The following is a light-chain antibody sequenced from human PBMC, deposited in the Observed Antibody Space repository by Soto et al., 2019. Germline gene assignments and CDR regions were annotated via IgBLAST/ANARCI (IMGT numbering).Light chain of an antibody. Sequence: QSVLTQPPSVSGAPGQRVTISCTGSSSNIGAVFDVHWYQQVPGTAPKLLIYENTKRPSGVPDRFSGSKSGTSASLAITGLQAEDEADYYCSSYTSRSTVVFGGGTKLTVL. J-gene: IGLJ2*01. V-gene: IGLV1-40*01. CDR1: SSNIGAVFD. CDR2: ENT. CDR3: SSYTSRSTVV.